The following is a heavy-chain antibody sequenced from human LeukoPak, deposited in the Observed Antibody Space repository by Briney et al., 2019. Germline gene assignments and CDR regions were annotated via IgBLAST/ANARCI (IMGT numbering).Heavy chain of an antibody. CDR2: INHSGSP. V-gene: IGHV4-34*01. CDR1: GGSFSDYY. J-gene: IGHJ4*02. CDR3: ASRTQQQLEGLYFDY. Sequence: SETLSLTCAVYGGSFSDYYWTWIRQPPGKGLEWIGEINHSGSPNNNPSLKSRVSISFDTSKNQFSLKLTSVTAADTAVYYCASRTQQQLEGLYFDYWGQGTLVTVSS. D-gene: IGHD6-13*01.